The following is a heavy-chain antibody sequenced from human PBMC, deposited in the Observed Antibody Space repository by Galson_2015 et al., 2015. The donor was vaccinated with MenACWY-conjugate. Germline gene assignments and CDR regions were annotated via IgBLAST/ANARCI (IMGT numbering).Heavy chain of an antibody. CDR1: GFSLTTSGVG. Sequence: PALVKPTQTLTLTCTFSGFSLTTSGVGVGWIRQPPGKALEWLALIYWDDDRRYSPSLRTRLAITRDTSRNQVVFTMANMDPVDTATYYCVHIVITYGGLSGDDAFDVWGLGTEVTVSS. CDR3: VHIVITYGGLSGDDAFDV. V-gene: IGHV2-5*02. J-gene: IGHJ3*01. D-gene: IGHD3-16*01. CDR2: IYWDDDR.